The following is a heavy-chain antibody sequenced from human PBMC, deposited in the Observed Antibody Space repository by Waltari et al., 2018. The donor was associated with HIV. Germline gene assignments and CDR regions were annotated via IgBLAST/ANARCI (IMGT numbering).Heavy chain of an antibody. CDR1: VFTFSSFW. D-gene: IGHD4-17*01. CDR2: IKQDVSER. J-gene: IGHJ4*02. CDR3: ARAPPTVTTLFDY. V-gene: IGHV3-7*04. Sequence: EVHLVESGGGLVQPGGSLRLSCAASVFTFSSFWMTWVRPAQGKGLGWVANIKQDVSERYYVDSVKGRFTISRDNAKNSLYLQMNSLRAEDTAVYYCARAPPTVTTLFDYWGQGTLVTVSS.